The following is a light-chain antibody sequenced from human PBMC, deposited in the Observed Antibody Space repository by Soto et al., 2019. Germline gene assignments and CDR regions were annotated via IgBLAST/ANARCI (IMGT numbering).Light chain of an antibody. V-gene: IGLV1-51*01. Sequence: QSVLTQSPSVSAAPGQKVTISCSGSSSNIGNNYVSWYQQLPGTAPILLIYDNNKRPSGIPDRFSGSKSGTSATLDITGLQTGDEADYYCGTWDNSLSAGAFGGGTKVTVL. CDR3: GTWDNSLSAGA. CDR2: DNN. CDR1: SSNIGNNY. J-gene: IGLJ2*01.